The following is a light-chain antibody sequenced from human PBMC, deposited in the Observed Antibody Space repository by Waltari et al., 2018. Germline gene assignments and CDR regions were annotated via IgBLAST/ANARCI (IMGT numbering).Light chain of an antibody. CDR2: AAS. CDR1: QSISSY. Sequence: DIQMTQSPSSLSASVGDRVPITCRASQSISSYLNWYQPKPGKAPKLLIYAASSLQGGVPSRFSGSGSGTDFTLTISSLQPEDFATYYCQQSYSTPLTFGPGTKVEIK. CDR3: QQSYSTPLT. V-gene: IGKV1-39*01. J-gene: IGKJ3*01.